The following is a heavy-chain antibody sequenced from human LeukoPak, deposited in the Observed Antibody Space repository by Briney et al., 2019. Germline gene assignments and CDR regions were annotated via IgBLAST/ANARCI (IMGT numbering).Heavy chain of an antibody. CDR3: ASRAGSSWYWFDP. J-gene: IGHJ5*02. CDR1: GGTFSIYA. CDR2: IIPIFGTA. Sequence: GSSVKLSCNASGGTFSIYAISWVRHAPGQGLEWMGGIIPIFGTANYAQKFQGRVTITTDESTSTAYMELSSLRSEDTAVYYCASRAGSSWYWFDPWGQGTLVTVSS. V-gene: IGHV1-69*05. D-gene: IGHD6-13*01.